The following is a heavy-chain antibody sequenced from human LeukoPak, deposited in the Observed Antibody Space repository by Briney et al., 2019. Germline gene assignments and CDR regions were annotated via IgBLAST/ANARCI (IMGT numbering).Heavy chain of an antibody. CDR1: GFTFSNAW. CDR3: TRAGGSWPQDYFDY. D-gene: IGHD6-13*01. Sequence: GGSLRLSCAAFGFTFSNAWMSWVRQAPGKGLEWVGRIKSKTDGGTTDYAAPVKGRFTISRDDSKNTLYLQMNSLKTEDTAVYYCTRAGGSWPQDYFDYWGQGTLVTVSS. CDR2: IKSKTDGGTT. V-gene: IGHV3-15*01. J-gene: IGHJ4*02.